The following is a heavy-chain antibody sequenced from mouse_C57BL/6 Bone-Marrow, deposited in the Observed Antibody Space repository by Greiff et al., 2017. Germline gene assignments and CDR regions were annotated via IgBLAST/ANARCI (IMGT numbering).Heavy chain of an antibody. Sequence: GGGLVQPKGSLKLSCAASGFSFNTYAMNWVRQAPGKGLEWVARIRSKSKNYATYHADSVKDRYTISRDDSESMLYLQMNNLKTEDTAMYYCVRQGGYDGSSYRYFDVWGTGTTVTVSS. CDR3: VRQGGYDGSSYRYFDV. CDR2: IRSKSKNYAT. D-gene: IGHD1-1*01. V-gene: IGHV10-1*01. J-gene: IGHJ1*03. CDR1: GFSFNTYA.